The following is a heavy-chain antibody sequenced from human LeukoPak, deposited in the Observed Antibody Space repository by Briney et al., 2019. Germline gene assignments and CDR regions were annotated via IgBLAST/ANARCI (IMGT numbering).Heavy chain of an antibody. CDR3: ARRLDYYDSSGYPYYYYGMDV. CDR2: IYYSGST. D-gene: IGHD3-22*01. V-gene: IGHV4-59*08. Sequence: SETLSLTCTVSRGSISSYYWSWIRQPPGKGLEWIGYIYYSGSTNYNPSLKSRVTISVDTSKNQFSLKLSSVTAADTAVYYCARRLDYYDSSGYPYYYYGMDVWGQGTTVTVSS. J-gene: IGHJ6*02. CDR1: RGSISSYY.